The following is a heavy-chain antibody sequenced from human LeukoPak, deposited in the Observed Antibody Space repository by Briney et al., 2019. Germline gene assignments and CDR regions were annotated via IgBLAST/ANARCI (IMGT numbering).Heavy chain of an antibody. CDR2: IIPIFGTA. D-gene: IGHD3-10*01. V-gene: IGHV1-69*05. Sequence: ASVKVSCKASGGTFSSYAISWVRQAPGQGLEWMGGIIPIFGTANYAQKFQGRVTITTDASTSTAYMELSSLRSEDTAVYYCAREMVRGVGYYYYYMDVWGKGTTVTVSS. CDR1: GGTFSSYA. CDR3: AREMVRGVGYYYYYMDV. J-gene: IGHJ6*03.